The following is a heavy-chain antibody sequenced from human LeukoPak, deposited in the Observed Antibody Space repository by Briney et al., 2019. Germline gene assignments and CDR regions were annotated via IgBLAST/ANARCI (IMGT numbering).Heavy chain of an antibody. CDR3: AKPIASRRAFDI. CDR2: ISGSGGST. V-gene: IGHV3-23*01. J-gene: IGHJ3*02. D-gene: IGHD1-26*01. Sequence: GGSLRLSCAASGFTFSSYAMSWVRQAPGKGLEWVSAISGSGGSTYYADSVKGRFTISRDNSKNTLHLQMNSLRVEDTAVYYCAKPIASRRAFDIWGQGTMVTVSS. CDR1: GFTFSSYA.